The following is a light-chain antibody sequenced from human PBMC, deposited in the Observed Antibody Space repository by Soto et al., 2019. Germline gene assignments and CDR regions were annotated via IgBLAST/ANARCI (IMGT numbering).Light chain of an antibody. Sequence: DIQMTQSPSTLSASVGDRVTITCRASQNINRWLAWYQRKPGKAPMLLIYDASSLQSGAPSRFRGSGSGTEFTLTISSLQPDDFATYYCQQYSRHWTFGQGTKVEI. V-gene: IGKV1-5*01. CDR2: DAS. CDR3: QQYSRHWT. CDR1: QNINRW. J-gene: IGKJ1*01.